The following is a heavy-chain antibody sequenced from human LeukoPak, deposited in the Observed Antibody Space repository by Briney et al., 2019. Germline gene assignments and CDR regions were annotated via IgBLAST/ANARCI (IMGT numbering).Heavy chain of an antibody. V-gene: IGHV4-39*07. Sequence: PSETLSLTCTVSGGSISSISYYWGWIRQPPGKGLEWIGSIYYSGSTNYNPSLKSRVTISVDTSKNQFSLKLSSVTAADTAVYYCAGGGGPRRFGELLGYWGQGTLVTVSS. CDR2: IYYSGST. CDR1: GGSISSISYY. D-gene: IGHD3-10*01. J-gene: IGHJ4*02. CDR3: AGGGGPRRFGELLGY.